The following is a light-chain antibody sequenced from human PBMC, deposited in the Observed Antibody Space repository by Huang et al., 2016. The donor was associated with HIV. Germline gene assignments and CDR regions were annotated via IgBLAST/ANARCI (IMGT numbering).Light chain of an antibody. J-gene: IGKJ4*01. CDR2: AAS. V-gene: IGKV1-39*01. Sequence: DIQMTQSPSSLSASVGDRISITCRASQTISTFLNWYQQQPGKAPKLLIHAASNLQSGVSSRFSGTGSGTHFTLTVTGLQPDDFATYFCQQTSSVPLTFGGGTRVE. CDR1: QTISTF. CDR3: QQTSSVPLT.